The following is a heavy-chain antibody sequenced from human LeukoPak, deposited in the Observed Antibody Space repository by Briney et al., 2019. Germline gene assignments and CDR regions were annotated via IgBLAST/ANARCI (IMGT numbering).Heavy chain of an antibody. D-gene: IGHD4-17*01. J-gene: IGHJ6*03. Sequence: SETLSLTCTVSGGFISGYYWSWIRQPPGKGLEWIGEINHSGSTNYNPSLKSRVTISVDTSKNQFSLKLSSVTAADTAVYYCARSVRSNYYYYYMDVWGKGTTVTVSS. V-gene: IGHV4-34*01. CDR2: INHSGST. CDR1: GGFISGYY. CDR3: ARSVRSNYYYYYMDV.